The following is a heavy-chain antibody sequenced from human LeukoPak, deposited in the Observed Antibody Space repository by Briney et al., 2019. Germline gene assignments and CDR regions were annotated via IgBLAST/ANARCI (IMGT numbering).Heavy chain of an antibody. D-gene: IGHD3-22*01. CDR2: ISGSGGST. J-gene: IGHJ4*02. V-gene: IGHV3-23*01. CDR1: GFTFNSYA. CDR3: AKGLETYYYDSSGYTFGD. Sequence: GGSLRLSCAASGFTFNSYAMSWVRQAPGKGLDWVSAISGSGGSTYYADSVKGRFTISRDNSKNTLYLQMNSLRAEDTAVYYCAKGLETYYYDSSGYTFGDWGQGTLVTVSS.